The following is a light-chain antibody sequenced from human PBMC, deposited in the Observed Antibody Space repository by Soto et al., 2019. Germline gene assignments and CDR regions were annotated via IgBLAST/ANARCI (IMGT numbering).Light chain of an antibody. CDR3: CSYAGDIRWV. CDR1: SRDVGNYYL. CDR2: EVT. V-gene: IGLV2-23*02. Sequence: QSALTQPASVSGSLGQSITISCTGTSRDVGNYYLVSWYQHHPVRAPKLLIYEVTKRPSGVSNRFSGSKSDNTASLTISGLQAEDEADYYCCSYAGDIRWVFGGGTKLTVL. J-gene: IGLJ3*02.